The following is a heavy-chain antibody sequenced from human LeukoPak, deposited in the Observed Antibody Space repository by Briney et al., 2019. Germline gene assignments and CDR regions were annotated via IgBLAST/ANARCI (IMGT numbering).Heavy chain of an antibody. CDR3: ARESKSYDGSGFYHDY. V-gene: IGHV4-4*07. CDR2: IYTSGST. J-gene: IGHJ4*02. D-gene: IGHD3-22*01. CDR1: GGSIRNYF. Sequence: SETLSLTCSGSGGSIRNYFWSWIRQPAGKGLEWIGRIYTSGSTDYNPSLRSRVTMSVDTSRNQFSLKLTSMTAADTAVYYCARESKSYDGSGFYHDYWGQGTLVAVSS.